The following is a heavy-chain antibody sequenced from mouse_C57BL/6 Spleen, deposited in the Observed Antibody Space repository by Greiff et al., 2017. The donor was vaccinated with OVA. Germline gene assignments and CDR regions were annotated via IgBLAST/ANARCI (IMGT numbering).Heavy chain of an antibody. Sequence: EVQRVESGAELVRPGASVKLSCTASGFNIKDDYMHWVKQRPEQGLEWIGWIDPENGDTEYASKFQGKATITADTSSNTAYLQLSSLTSEDTAVYYCTTTPTWAWFAYWGQGTLVTVSA. CDR3: TTTPTWAWFAY. V-gene: IGHV14-4*01. CDR1: GFNIKDDY. J-gene: IGHJ3*01. CDR2: IDPENGDT.